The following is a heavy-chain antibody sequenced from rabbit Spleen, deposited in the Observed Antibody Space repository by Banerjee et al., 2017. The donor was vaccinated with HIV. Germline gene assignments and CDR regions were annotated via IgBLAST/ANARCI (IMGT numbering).Heavy chain of an antibody. CDR3: ASDSSSFLSSYRTPL. CDR1: GVSLSGDSY. CDR2: IDAGSSGFT. D-gene: IGHD5-1*01. J-gene: IGHJ3*01. Sequence: QSLEESGGDLVKPGASLTLTCIASGVSLSGDSYMCWVRQAPGKGLEWVVCIDAGSSGFTCFARWAKGRFPISKTSSTTVTLQMTSLTAAYTATYFCASDSSSFLSSYRTPLCCPAPLVTVS. V-gene: IGHV1S40*01.